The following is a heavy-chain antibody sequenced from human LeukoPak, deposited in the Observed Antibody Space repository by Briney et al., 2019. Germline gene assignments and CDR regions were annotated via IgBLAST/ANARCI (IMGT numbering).Heavy chain of an antibody. CDR3: ARYRPTTGDFIS. CDR2: MSPNNGDT. Sequence: ASVKVSCKTSGYTFTSYDINWVRQATGQGLEWLGWMSPNNGDTGYAQKFQGRVTMTRDTSTNTAYMELSALTSEDTAVYYCARYRPTTGDFISWGQGALVTVSS. D-gene: IGHD1-1*01. J-gene: IGHJ4*02. CDR1: GYTFTSYD. V-gene: IGHV1-8*01.